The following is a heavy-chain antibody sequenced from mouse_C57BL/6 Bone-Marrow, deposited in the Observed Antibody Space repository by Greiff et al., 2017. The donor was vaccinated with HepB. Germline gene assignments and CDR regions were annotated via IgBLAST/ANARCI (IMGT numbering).Heavy chain of an antibody. CDR2: IDPSDSYT. CDR3: ARTTFYYGNLAY. D-gene: IGHD2-1*01. Sequence: QVQLQQPGAELVKPGASVKLSCKASGYTFTSYWMQWVKQRPGQGLEWIGEIDPSDSYTNYNQKFKGKATLTVDTSSSTAYMELNSLTSEDSAVYYCARTTFYYGNLAYWGQGTLVTVSA. V-gene: IGHV1-50*01. J-gene: IGHJ3*01. CDR1: GYTFTSYW.